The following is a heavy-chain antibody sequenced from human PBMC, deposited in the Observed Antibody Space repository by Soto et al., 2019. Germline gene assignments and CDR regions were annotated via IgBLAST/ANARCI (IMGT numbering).Heavy chain of an antibody. CDR3: PRSNYDFWSGGSLDI. J-gene: IGHJ3*02. Sequence: LRLSCATSVCRLRSYLMNWVRQSPGKGLEWVANIKQDGSQKYYVDSVKGRFTISRDNAKNSLYLQMNSLRAEDTAIYDCPRSNYDFWSGGSLDIWGQGTMVNVSS. CDR2: IKQDGSQK. CDR1: VCRLRSYL. V-gene: IGHV3-7*03. D-gene: IGHD3-3*01.